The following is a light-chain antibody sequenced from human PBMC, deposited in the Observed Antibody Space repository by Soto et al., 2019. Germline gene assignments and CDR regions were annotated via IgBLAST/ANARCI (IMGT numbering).Light chain of an antibody. CDR3: CSYTSSSTPWV. J-gene: IGLJ1*01. Sequence: QSALTQPASVSGSPGQSITISCTGTSSDVGGYNYVSWYQQHPGKAPKLMIYDVSDRPSGVSNRFSASKSGNTASLTISGLQAEDEADYYCCSYTSSSTPWVFGNGTKVTVL. CDR1: SSDVGGYNY. V-gene: IGLV2-14*03. CDR2: DVS.